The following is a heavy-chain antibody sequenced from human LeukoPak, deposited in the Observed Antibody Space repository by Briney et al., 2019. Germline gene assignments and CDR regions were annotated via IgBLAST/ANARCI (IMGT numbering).Heavy chain of an antibody. CDR2: IYYSGST. Sequence: PGGSLILSCAASGFTVSSNYMSWVRQAPGKGLEWIGYIYYSGSTNYNPSLKSRVTISVDTSKNQFSLNQSSVTAADTAVFYCARVTHCSSTSCFDRGGAIDYWGQGTLVTVSS. CDR3: ARVTHCSSTSCFDRGGAIDY. CDR1: GFTVSSNY. D-gene: IGHD2-2*01. V-gene: IGHV4-59*02. J-gene: IGHJ4*02.